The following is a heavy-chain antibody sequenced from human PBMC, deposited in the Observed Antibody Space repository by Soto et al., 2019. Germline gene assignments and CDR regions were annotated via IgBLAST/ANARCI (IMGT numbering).Heavy chain of an antibody. CDR1: GDSISSVDHY. J-gene: IGHJ5*02. CDR3: ARLRWETENNWFDP. D-gene: IGHD1-26*01. V-gene: IGHV4-30-4*01. CDR2: IYHSGST. Sequence: SETLSLTCTVSGDSISSVDHYWSWIRQPPGKGLEWMGYIYHSGSTHYNPSLNSRLTISIDTSTNRFSLNLTSVTAADTAVYFCARLRWETENNWFDPWGQRALVTVS.